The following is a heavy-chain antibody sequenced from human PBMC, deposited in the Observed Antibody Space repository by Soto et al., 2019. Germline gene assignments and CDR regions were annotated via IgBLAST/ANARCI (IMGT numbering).Heavy chain of an antibody. CDR1: VFTFSSYG. CDR3: AKVLIRRSGSSRYMDV. V-gene: IGHV3-23*01. Sequence: QPWGSLTLSCVASVFTFSSYGMSWVRQAPGKGLEWVSGISGSNDNIHYADCVKGRFTISRDNSKNTLYLQMSSLRAEDTAVYYCAKVLIRRSGSSRYMDVRGKGTTVTLSS. J-gene: IGHJ6*03. CDR2: ISGSNDNI.